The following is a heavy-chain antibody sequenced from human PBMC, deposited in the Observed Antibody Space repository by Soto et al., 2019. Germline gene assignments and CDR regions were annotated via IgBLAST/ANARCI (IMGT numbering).Heavy chain of an antibody. J-gene: IGHJ4*02. CDR3: ATQRGGGGY. Sequence: EVQLVESGGGLIQPGGSLRLSCAVSGFTVSNNYMSWVRQAPGKGLEGVSVIYSGGYTAYGDSVKGRFTISRDNSKNTLYLKKNTRGAHDQALYYWATQRGGGGYWGQGTLVTVSS. CDR2: IYSGGYT. V-gene: IGHV3-53*01. CDR1: GFTVSNNY. D-gene: IGHD6-25*01.